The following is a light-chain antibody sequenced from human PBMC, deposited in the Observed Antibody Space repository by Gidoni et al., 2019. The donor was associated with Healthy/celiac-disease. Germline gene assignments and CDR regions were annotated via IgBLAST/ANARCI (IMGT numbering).Light chain of an antibody. J-gene: IGKJ2*01. V-gene: IGKV3-11*01. CDR2: DAS. CDR1: QSVSSY. Sequence: EIVLTQSQATLSLSPGERATLSCRASQSVSSYLAWYQQKPGQAHRLLIYDASNRATGIPARFSGSGSGTDFTLTISILEPEDFAVYYCQQRSNWPFMYTFGQXTKLEIK. CDR3: QQRSNWPFMYT.